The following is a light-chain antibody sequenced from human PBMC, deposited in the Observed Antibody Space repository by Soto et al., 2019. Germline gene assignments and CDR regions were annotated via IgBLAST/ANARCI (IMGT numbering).Light chain of an antibody. J-gene: IGLJ3*02. CDR3: QTWGAGIGV. V-gene: IGLV4-69*02. CDR2: VNSDGSH. CDR1: SGHSSDA. Sequence: QSVLTQSPSASASLGASVKLTCTLSSGHSSDAIAWHQQQPEKGPRYLMSVNSDGSHSKGDGIPDRFSGSSSGAERYLTISSLQSEDEADYYCQTWGAGIGVFGGGTQLTVL.